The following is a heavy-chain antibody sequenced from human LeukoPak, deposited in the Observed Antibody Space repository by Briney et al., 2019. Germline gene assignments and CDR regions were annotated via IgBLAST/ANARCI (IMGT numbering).Heavy chain of an antibody. J-gene: IGHJ4*02. CDR3: AGGFVY. V-gene: IGHV3-53*01. CDR2: IFSGGST. Sequence: GGSLRLSCAASGFTVSSNYMSWVRQAPGRGLEWVSYIFSGGSTNYPDSVKGRFTISRDNSKNTLYLQMNSLRAEDTAVYYCAGGFVYWGQGTLVTVSS. D-gene: IGHD5-12*01. CDR1: GFTVSSNY.